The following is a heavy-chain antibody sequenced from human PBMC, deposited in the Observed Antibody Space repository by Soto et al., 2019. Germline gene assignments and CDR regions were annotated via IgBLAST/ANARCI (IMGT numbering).Heavy chain of an antibody. V-gene: IGHV3-23*01. J-gene: IGHJ4*02. D-gene: IGHD3-3*01. CDR1: GFTFSSYA. CDR2: ISGSGGST. Sequence: EVQLLESGGGLVQPGGSLRLSCAASGFTFSSYAMSWVRQAPGKGLEWVSAISGSGGSTYYADSVKGRFTISRDNSKNTLYLQMNSLRADDTAVYYCAAGYDFWSGYYPLNYFDYWGQGTLVTVSS. CDR3: AAGYDFWSGYYPLNYFDY.